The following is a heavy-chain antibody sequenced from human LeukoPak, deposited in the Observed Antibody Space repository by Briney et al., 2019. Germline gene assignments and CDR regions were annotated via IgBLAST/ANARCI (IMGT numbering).Heavy chain of an antibody. CDR3: ANPDYGAHRDY. D-gene: IGHD4-17*01. J-gene: IGHJ4*02. V-gene: IGHV3-30*04. CDR1: GFTFSSYA. Sequence: PGRSLRLSCAASGFTFSSYAMHWVRQAPGKGLEWVAVISYDGSNKYYADSVKGRFTISRDNSKNTLYLQMNSLRAEDTAVYYCANPDYGAHRDYWGQGTLVTVSS. CDR2: ISYDGSNK.